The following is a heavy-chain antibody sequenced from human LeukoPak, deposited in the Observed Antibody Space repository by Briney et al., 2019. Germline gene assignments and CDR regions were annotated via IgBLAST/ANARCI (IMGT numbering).Heavy chain of an antibody. Sequence: SETLSLTCTVSGGSISSYYWSWIRQPPGKGLEWIGYIYYSGSTNYNPSLKSRVTISVDTSKNQFSLKLSSVTAADTAVYYCARGGGYCSGGSCYEGWGQGTLVTVSS. D-gene: IGHD2-15*01. J-gene: IGHJ4*02. CDR2: IYYSGST. CDR1: GGSISSYY. CDR3: ARGGGYCSGGSCYEG. V-gene: IGHV4-59*01.